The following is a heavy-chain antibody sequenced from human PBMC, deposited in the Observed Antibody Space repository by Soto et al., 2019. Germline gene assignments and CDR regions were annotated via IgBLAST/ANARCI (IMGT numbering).Heavy chain of an antibody. V-gene: IGHV3-30*03. CDR1: GFTFSSYG. J-gene: IGHJ4*02. Sequence: PGGSLRLSCAASGFTFSSYGMHWVRQAPGKGLEWVAVISYDGSNKYYADSVKGRFTISRDNAKNSLYLQMNSLRAEDTALYYCARLYGSGSTRRVRIDYWGQGTLVTVSS. CDR2: ISYDGSNK. D-gene: IGHD3-10*01. CDR3: ARLYGSGSTRRVRIDY.